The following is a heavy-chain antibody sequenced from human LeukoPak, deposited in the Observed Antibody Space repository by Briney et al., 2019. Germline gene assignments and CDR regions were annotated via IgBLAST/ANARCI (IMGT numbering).Heavy chain of an antibody. Sequence: GRSLRLSCAASGFTFSSYTMHWVRQAPGKGLEWVSVIYPDDRTYYADSVKGRFTISRDNSKNTVYLQMNSLRAEDTAVYFCARDLRFGELLGSFDIWGQGTMVTVSS. CDR3: ARDLRFGELLGSFDI. V-gene: IGHV3-53*01. J-gene: IGHJ3*02. CDR2: IYPDDRT. D-gene: IGHD3-10*01. CDR1: GFTFSSYT.